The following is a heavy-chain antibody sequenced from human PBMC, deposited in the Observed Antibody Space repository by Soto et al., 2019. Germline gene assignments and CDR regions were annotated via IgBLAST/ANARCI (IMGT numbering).Heavy chain of an antibody. Sequence: SETLSLTCAVYGGSFSGYYWSWIRQPPGKGLEWIGEINHSGSTNYNPSLKSRVTISVDTSKNQFSLKLSSVTAADTAVYYCARVPLEGNYLLFMVLDYWGQGTLVTVSS. CDR3: ARVPLEGNYLLFMVLDY. V-gene: IGHV4-34*01. CDR1: GGSFSGYY. D-gene: IGHD4-4*01. CDR2: INHSGST. J-gene: IGHJ4*02.